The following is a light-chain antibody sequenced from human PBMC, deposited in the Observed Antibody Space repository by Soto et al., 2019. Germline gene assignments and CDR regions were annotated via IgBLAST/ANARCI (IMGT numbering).Light chain of an antibody. CDR2: GAS. Sequence: EIVMTQSPATLSVSPGGRATLSCMASQSISDTLAWYQQKPGQAPRILIYGASTRATSFPARFSGSGSGTDFTLTISSLQSEDFAVYYCQQYNNWPWTFGQGTKVDI. CDR1: QSISDT. CDR3: QQYNNWPWT. V-gene: IGKV3-15*01. J-gene: IGKJ1*01.